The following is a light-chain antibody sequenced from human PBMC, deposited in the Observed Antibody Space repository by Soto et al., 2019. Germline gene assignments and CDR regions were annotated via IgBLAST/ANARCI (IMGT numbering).Light chain of an antibody. CDR1: SSDVGGYNY. J-gene: IGLJ1*01. V-gene: IGLV2-14*01. CDR3: NSYPSSSTLPYV. CDR2: DVS. Sequence: QSALTQPASVSGSPGQSITVSCTGTSSDVGGYNYVSWYQQHPGQAPKVMIYDVSKRPSGVSNRFSGSKSGNTASLTISGLQAEDEADYYCNSYPSSSTLPYVFGTGTKLTVL.